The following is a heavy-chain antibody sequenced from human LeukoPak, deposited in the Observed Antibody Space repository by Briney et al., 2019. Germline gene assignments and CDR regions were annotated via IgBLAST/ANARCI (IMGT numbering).Heavy chain of an antibody. CDR1: GFTFSSYG. D-gene: IGHD3-10*01. CDR2: VSYDGSNK. J-gene: IGHJ6*02. CDR3: AKFKFMVRGVIRSGMDV. V-gene: IGHV3-30*18. Sequence: PGRSLRLSCAASGFTFSSYGMHWVRQAPGKGLEWVAVVSYDGSNKYYADSVKGRFTISRDNSKNTLYLQMNSLRAEDTAVYYCAKFKFMVRGVIRSGMDVWGQGTTVTVSS.